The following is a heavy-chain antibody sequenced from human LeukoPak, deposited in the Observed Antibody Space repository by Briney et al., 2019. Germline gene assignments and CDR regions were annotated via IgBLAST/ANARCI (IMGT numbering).Heavy chain of an antibody. CDR2: INHSGST. J-gene: IGHJ5*02. D-gene: IGHD2-15*01. CDR3: ARGGGYSSP. V-gene: IGHV4-34*01. Sequence: SETLSLTCAVYGGSFSGYYWSWIRQPPGKGLEWIGEINHSGSTNYNPSLKSRVTISVDTSKNQFSLRLSSVTAADTAVYYCARGGGYSSPWGQGTLVTVSS. CDR1: GGSFSGYY.